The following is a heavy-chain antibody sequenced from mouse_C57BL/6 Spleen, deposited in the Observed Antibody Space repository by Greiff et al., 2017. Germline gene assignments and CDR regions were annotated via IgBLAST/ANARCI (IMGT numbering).Heavy chain of an antibody. CDR1: GYAFSSSW. J-gene: IGHJ1*03. CDR2: IYPGDGDT. D-gene: IGHD1-1*01. Sequence: QVQLQQSGPELVKPGASVKISCKASGYAFSSSWMNWVKQRPGKGLAWIGRIYPGDGDTNYNGKFKGKATLTADKSSSTAYMQLSSLTSEDSAVYFCARTPDYYGREDWYFDVWGTGTTVTVSS. CDR3: ARTPDYYGREDWYFDV. V-gene: IGHV1-82*01.